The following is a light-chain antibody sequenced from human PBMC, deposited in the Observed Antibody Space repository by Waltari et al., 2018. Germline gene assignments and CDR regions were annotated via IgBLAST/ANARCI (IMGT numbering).Light chain of an antibody. CDR2: DVS. J-gene: IGLJ2*01. CDR3: SSYTTGVI. CDR1: SSDIGGYVY. V-gene: IGLV2-14*03. Sequence: QSALTQPASVSGSPGQSIIISCTGISSDIGGYVYVSWYQQHPGKAPKVIMVDVSNRPPGVSNRFSGAKSGNTASLTISGLQAEDEADYYCSSYTTGVIFGGGTRLTVL.